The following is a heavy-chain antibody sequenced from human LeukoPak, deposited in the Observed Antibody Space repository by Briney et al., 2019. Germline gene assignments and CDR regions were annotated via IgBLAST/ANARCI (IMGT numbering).Heavy chain of an antibody. V-gene: IGHV3-21*01. CDR1: GFTVSSNY. CDR2: IGGSSSDI. CDR3: ARRGFHDYSGFDY. D-gene: IGHD1-26*01. Sequence: GGSLRLSCAASGFTVSSNYMSWVRQAPGKGLEWVSSIGGSSSDIYYAASVKGRFTISRDNAKNSLYLQMKSLRAEDTAVYYCARRGFHDYSGFDYWGQGTLVTVSS. J-gene: IGHJ4*02.